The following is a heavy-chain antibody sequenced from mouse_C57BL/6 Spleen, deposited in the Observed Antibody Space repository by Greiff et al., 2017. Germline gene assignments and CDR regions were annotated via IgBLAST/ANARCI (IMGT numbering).Heavy chain of an antibody. Sequence: VQLQQSGAELVRPGASVTLSCKASGYTFTDYEMHWVKQTPVHGLEWIGAIDPETGGTAYNQKFKGKAILTADTSSSTAYMELRSLTSEDSAVYYCTRRGYGSREDYFDYWGQGTTLTVSS. J-gene: IGHJ2*01. CDR3: TRRGYGSREDYFDY. D-gene: IGHD1-1*01. CDR1: GYTFTDYE. CDR2: IDPETGGT. V-gene: IGHV1-15*01.